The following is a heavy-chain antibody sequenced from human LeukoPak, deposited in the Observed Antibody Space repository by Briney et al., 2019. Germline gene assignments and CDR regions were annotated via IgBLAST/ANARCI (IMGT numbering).Heavy chain of an antibody. D-gene: IGHD2-15*01. J-gene: IGHJ6*03. Sequence: SETLSLTCTVSGGSISSGYFWGWIRQPPGKGPEWIGSIYHSGSTYYNPSLKSRVTISVDTSKNQFSLKLTSVTAADTAVYYCARIYCSGGSCYEGRETYYYYYYMDVWGKGTTVTVSS. CDR1: GGSISSGYF. CDR3: ARIYCSGGSCYEGRETYYYYYYMDV. V-gene: IGHV4-38-2*02. CDR2: IYHSGST.